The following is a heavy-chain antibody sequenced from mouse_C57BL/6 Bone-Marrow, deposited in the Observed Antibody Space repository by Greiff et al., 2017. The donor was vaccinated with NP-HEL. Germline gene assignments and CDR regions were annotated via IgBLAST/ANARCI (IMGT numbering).Heavy chain of an antibody. CDR1: GFNIKDDY. Sequence: EVKVVESGAELVRPGASVKLSCTASGFNIKDDYMHWVKQRPEQGLEWIGWIDPENGDTEYASKFQGKATITADTSSNTAYLQLSSLTSEDTAVYYCTTHRGDYWGQGTSVTVSS. V-gene: IGHV14-4*01. CDR3: TTHRGDY. J-gene: IGHJ4*01. CDR2: IDPENGDT.